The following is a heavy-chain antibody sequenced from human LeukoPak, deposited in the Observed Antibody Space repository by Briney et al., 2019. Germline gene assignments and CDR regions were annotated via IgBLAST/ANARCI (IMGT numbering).Heavy chain of an antibody. J-gene: IGHJ4*02. Sequence: SETLSLTCTVSGGSISSYYWSWIRQPPGKGLEWIGYIYYSGSTNYNPSLKSRVTISVDTSKNQFSLKLSSVTAADTAVYYCARHPRWFGSFDYWGQGTLVTVSS. D-gene: IGHD3-10*01. V-gene: IGHV4-59*08. CDR3: ARHPRWFGSFDY. CDR2: IYYSGST. CDR1: GGSISSYY.